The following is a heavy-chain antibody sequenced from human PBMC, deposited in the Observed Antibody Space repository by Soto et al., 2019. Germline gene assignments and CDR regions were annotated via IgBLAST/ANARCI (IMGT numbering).Heavy chain of an antibody. CDR1: GGTFSSYA. Sequence: SVKVSCKASGGTFSSYAISWVRQAPGQGLEWMGGIIPIFGTANYAQKFQGRVTITADKSTSTAYMELSSLRSEDTAVYYCASFGRIAAAGSSYWGQGTLVTVSS. CDR3: ASFGRIAAAGSSY. CDR2: IIPIFGTA. D-gene: IGHD6-13*01. J-gene: IGHJ4*02. V-gene: IGHV1-69*06.